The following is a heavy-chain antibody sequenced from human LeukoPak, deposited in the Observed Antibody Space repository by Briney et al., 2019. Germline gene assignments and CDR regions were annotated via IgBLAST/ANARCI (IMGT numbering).Heavy chain of an antibody. Sequence: ASVKVSCKVSGYTLTELSMHWVRQAPGKGLEWMGGFDPEDGETIYAQKFQGRVTMTEDTSTDTAYMELSSLRSEDTAVYYCATGPRYYYYMDAWGKGTTVTVSS. CDR2: FDPEDGET. J-gene: IGHJ6*03. CDR3: ATGPRYYYYMDA. CDR1: GYTLTELS. V-gene: IGHV1-24*01.